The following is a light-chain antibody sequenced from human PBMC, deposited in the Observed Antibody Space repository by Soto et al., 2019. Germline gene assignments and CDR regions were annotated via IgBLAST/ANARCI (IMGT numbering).Light chain of an antibody. CDR2: GTS. Sequence: IQIPDSTSPVSAFVGSRLTITCRASEDIAGYLAWYQHKPGRTPELLIHGTSRLQSGVPARFSGSGSGTDFTLSINSLQPEDFATYYCQQSYSCPITFGQGTRLEIK. CDR3: QQSYSCPIT. J-gene: IGKJ5*01. CDR1: EDIAGY. V-gene: IGKV1-12*01.